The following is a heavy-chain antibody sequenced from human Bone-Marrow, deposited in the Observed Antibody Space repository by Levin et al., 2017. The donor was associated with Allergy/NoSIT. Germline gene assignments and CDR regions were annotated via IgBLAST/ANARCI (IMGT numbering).Heavy chain of an antibody. D-gene: IGHD3-3*01. CDR2: FHSNGVTT. J-gene: IGHJ4*02. CDR1: GYTFTSHQ. CDR3: AGPAVSEWRSPGY. Sequence: PGGSLRLSCKASGYTFTSHQMHWVRRAPGHGLEWMGRFHSNGVTTTYAQKFQGRFTMTRDTSKSTVYMELSSLRSEDTAVYCWAGPAVSEWRSPGYWGQGTLVTVSS. V-gene: IGHV1-46*01.